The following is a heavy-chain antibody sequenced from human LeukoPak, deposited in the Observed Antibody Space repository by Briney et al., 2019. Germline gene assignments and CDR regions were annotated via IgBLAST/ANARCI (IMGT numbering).Heavy chain of an antibody. D-gene: IGHD6-13*01. CDR1: GGSISSYY. V-gene: IGHV4-59*01. J-gene: IGHJ5*02. Sequence: PSETLSLTCTVSGGSISSYYWSWIRQPPGKGLEWIGYIYYSGSTNYNPSLKSRVTISVDTSKNQFSLKLSSVTAADAAVYYCARDVSESSSWYRNWFDPWGQGTLVTVSS. CDR3: ARDVSESSSWYRNWFDP. CDR2: IYYSGST.